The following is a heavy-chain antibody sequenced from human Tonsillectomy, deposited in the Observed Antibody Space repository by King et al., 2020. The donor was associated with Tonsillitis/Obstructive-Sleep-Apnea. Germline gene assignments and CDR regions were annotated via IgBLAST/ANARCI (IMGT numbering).Heavy chain of an antibody. Sequence: VQLVESGAEVMKPGASVKVSCKASGYTFTRYYMHWVRQAPGQGLEWMGIINPSSGVTTYAQKFQGRVTLTRDTSTCTGYMELSSLRSEDTAVYYCAGDTPIDRVFDYWGQGTLVAVSS. CDR1: GYTFTRYY. CDR2: INPSSGVT. CDR3: AGDTPIDRVFDY. J-gene: IGHJ4*02. D-gene: IGHD3-10*01. V-gene: IGHV1-46*01.